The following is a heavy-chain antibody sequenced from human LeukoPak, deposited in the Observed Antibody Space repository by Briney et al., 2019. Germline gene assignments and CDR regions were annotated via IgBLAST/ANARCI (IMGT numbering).Heavy chain of an antibody. CDR3: ARAPSWGGDYMDV. J-gene: IGHJ6*03. CDR2: INRDGSST. Sequence: GGSLRLSCAASGIIFSNYWMHWVRQAPGKGLVWVSRINRDGSSTSYADSVKGRFTISRDNAKNTLYLQMNSLRAEDTAVYYCARAPSWGGDYMDVWGKGTTVTISS. V-gene: IGHV3-74*01. CDR1: GIIFSNYW. D-gene: IGHD3-16*01.